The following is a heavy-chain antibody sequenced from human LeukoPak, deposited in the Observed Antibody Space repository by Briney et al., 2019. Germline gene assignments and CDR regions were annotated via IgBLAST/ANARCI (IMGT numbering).Heavy chain of an antibody. D-gene: IGHD3-22*01. CDR1: GGTFSSYA. J-gene: IGHJ3*02. Sequence: GASVKVSCKASGGTFSSYAISWVRQAPGQGLEWMGGIIPIFGTTNYAQKFQGRVTITADKSTSTAYMELSSLRSEDTAVYYCARGGYYYDSSGYYHTDAFDIWGQGTMVTVSS. V-gene: IGHV1-69*06. CDR2: IIPIFGTT. CDR3: ARGGYYYDSSGYYHTDAFDI.